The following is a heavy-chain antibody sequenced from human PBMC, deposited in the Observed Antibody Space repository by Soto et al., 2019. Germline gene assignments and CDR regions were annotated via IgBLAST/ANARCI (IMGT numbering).Heavy chain of an antibody. CDR1: RFTFSSYS. CDR3: AKVYLPYSSSSLFDD. D-gene: IGHD6-13*01. V-gene: IGHV3-30*18. Sequence: XGSLRVSCAASRFTFSSYSMHWVRQAPGKGLEWVAVISYDGSNKYYADSVKGRFTISRDNSKNTLYLQMNRLRAEDTAVYYCAKVYLPYSSSSLFDDWGQGTLVTVSS. J-gene: IGHJ4*02. CDR2: ISYDGSNK.